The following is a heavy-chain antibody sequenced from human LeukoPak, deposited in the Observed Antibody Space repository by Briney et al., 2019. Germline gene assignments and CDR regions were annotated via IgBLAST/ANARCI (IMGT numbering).Heavy chain of an antibody. CDR3: AREDGYSYGPNFDY. J-gene: IGHJ4*02. V-gene: IGHV1-69*05. CDR2: IIPIFGTA. Sequence: ASVKVSCKASGGTFSSYAISWVRQAPGQGLEWMGGIIPIFGTANYAQKFQGRVTITTDESTSTAYMELSSLRSEDTAVYYCAREDGYSYGPNFDYWGQGTLVTVSS. CDR1: GGTFSSYA. D-gene: IGHD5-18*01.